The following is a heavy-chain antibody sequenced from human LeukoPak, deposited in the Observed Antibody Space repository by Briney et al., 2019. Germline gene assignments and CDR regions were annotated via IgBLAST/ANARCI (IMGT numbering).Heavy chain of an antibody. J-gene: IGHJ3*02. CDR3: ATAKGFTTGAFDI. D-gene: IGHD2-8*02. Sequence: ASVKVSCKASGGTFSSYAISWVRQAPGQGLEWMGGFDPEDGETIYAQKFQGRVTMTEDTSTDTAYMELSSLRSEDTAVYYCATAKGFTTGAFDIWGQGTMVTVSS. CDR2: FDPEDGET. V-gene: IGHV1-24*01. CDR1: GGTFSSYA.